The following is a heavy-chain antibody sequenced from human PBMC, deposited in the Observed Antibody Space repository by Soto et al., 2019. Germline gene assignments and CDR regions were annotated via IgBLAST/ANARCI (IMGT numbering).Heavy chain of an antibody. J-gene: IGHJ4*02. Sequence: GESLKISCKGSGYTFTSYWIGWVRRMPGKGLEWMGIIYPGDSDTRYSPSFQGQVTISADKSISTAYLQWSSLKASDTAMYYCARHIPYYYDSSGYFSAARGAFDYWGQGTLVTVSS. CDR3: ARHIPYYYDSSGYFSAARGAFDY. V-gene: IGHV5-51*01. CDR2: IYPGDSDT. CDR1: GYTFTSYW. D-gene: IGHD3-22*01.